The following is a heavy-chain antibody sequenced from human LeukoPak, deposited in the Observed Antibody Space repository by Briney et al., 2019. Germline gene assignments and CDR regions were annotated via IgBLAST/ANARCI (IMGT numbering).Heavy chain of an antibody. CDR2: ISWNSGSI. D-gene: IGHD3-9*01. J-gene: IGHJ4*02. Sequence: GGSLRLSCAASGFTFDDYAMHWVRQAPGKGLEWVSGISWNSGSIGYADSVKGRFTISRDNAKNSLYLQMNSLRAEDMALYYCAKDRDYDILTGFDYWGQGTLVTVSS. V-gene: IGHV3-9*03. CDR3: AKDRDYDILTGFDY. CDR1: GFTFDDYA.